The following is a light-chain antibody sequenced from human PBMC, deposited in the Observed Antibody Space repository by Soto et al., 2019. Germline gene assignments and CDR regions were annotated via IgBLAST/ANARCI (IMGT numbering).Light chain of an antibody. V-gene: IGKV3-11*01. CDR3: QQRNNWPWT. CDR1: QSVSSY. CDR2: DAF. Sequence: EIVLTQSPATLSLSPGERATLSCRASQSVSSYLAWYQQKPGQAPRLLIYDAFTRATGIPARFSGSGSGTAFSLTISSLVPEDFVVYYCQQRNNWPWTFGQGTKVEIK. J-gene: IGKJ1*01.